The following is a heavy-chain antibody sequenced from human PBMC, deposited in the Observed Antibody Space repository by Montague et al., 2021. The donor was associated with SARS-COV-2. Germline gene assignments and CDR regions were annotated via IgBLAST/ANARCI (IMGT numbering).Heavy chain of an antibody. D-gene: IGHD1-26*01. V-gene: IGHV3-30*04. CDR3: ARESGSFHDGGYFDY. CDR1: GFYFSYA. Sequence: SLRLSCAASGFYFSYAMHWVRQAPGKGLEWVALISNDGSNKHYADSVKGRFTISRDNSKSTLYLQMNSLRTEDTAVYYCARESGSFHDGGYFDYWGQGSLVPVPS. CDR2: ISNDGSNK. J-gene: IGHJ4*02.